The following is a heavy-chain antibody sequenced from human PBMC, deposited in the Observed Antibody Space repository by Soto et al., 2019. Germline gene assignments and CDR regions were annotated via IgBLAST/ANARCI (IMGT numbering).Heavy chain of an antibody. CDR2: ISAYNGNT. V-gene: IGHV1-18*01. CDR3: AGLYCSSTSCTTHNWFAP. D-gene: IGHD2-2*01. CDR1: GYTFTSYG. Sequence: ASVKVSCKASGYTFTSYGISWVRQAPGQGLEWMGWISAYNGNTNYAQKLQGRVTMTTDTYTSTAYMELRSLRSDDTAVYYCAGLYCSSTSCTTHNWFAPWGKGTLVTVS. J-gene: IGHJ5*02.